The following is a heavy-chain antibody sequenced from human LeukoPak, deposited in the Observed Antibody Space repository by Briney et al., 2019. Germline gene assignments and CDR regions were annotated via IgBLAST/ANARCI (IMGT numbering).Heavy chain of an antibody. D-gene: IGHD3-10*01. V-gene: IGHV4-59*08. J-gene: IGHJ3*02. CDR2: IYYSGST. CDR1: GGSISSYY. Sequence: SETLTLTCTVSGGSISSYYWSWIRQPPGKGLEWIGYIYYSGSTNYNPSLKSRVTISVYTSKNQFSLKLSSVTAADTAVYYCARCSRYYGSGSYYEAAFDIWGQGTMVTVSS. CDR3: ARCSRYYGSGSYYEAAFDI.